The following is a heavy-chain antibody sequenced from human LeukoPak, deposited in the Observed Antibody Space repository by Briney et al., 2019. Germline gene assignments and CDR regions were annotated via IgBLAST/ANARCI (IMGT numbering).Heavy chain of an antibody. CDR1: GFTFSSYA. D-gene: IGHD2-21*02. V-gene: IGHV3-30-3*01. J-gene: IGHJ6*02. CDR2: ISYGGSNK. Sequence: GGSLRLSCAASGFTFSSYAMHWVRQAPGKGLEWVAVISYGGSNKYYADSVRGRFTISRDNSKNTLYLQMNSLRAEDTAVYYCARGGGDWQVADVWGQGTTVTVSS. CDR3: ARGGGDWQVADV.